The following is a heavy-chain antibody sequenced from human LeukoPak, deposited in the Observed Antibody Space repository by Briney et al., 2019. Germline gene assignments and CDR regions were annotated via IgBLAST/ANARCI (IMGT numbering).Heavy chain of an antibody. CDR3: ARDGSRVNYYGSGSYRGSYYYHYMDV. J-gene: IGHJ6*03. V-gene: IGHV1-2*02. D-gene: IGHD3-10*01. CDR2: INPNSGGT. Sequence: ASVKVSCKASGYTFTVYYMHWVRQAPGQGLEWMGWINPNSGGTNYAQKFQGRVTMTRDTSISTAYMELSRLRSDDTAVYYCARDGSRVNYYGSGSYRGSYYYHYMDVWGKGTTVTISS. CDR1: GYTFTVYY.